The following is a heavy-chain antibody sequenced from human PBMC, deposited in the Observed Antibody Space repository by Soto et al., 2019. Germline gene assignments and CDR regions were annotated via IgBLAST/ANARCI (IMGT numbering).Heavy chain of an antibody. D-gene: IGHD3-9*01. V-gene: IGHV3-74*01. Sequence: LRLSCAASGFTFGSYAMSWVRQAPGKGLEWVSRINSDGSSTSYADSVKGRFTISRDNAKNTLYLQMNSLRAEDTAVYYCARKDYDILTGYPYYYYGMDVWGQGTTVTVSS. CDR1: GFTFGSYA. J-gene: IGHJ6*02. CDR3: ARKDYDILTGYPYYYYGMDV. CDR2: INSDGSST.